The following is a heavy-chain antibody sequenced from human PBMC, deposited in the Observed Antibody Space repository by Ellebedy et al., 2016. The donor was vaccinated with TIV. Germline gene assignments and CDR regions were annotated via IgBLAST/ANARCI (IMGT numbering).Heavy chain of an antibody. V-gene: IGHV4-59*08. J-gene: IGHJ4*02. Sequence: MPSETLSLTCTVSGGSISSNYWDWIRQPPGKGLEWIGYIYKSVITNYNPSLKSRVTMSVDTSKRQLSLKLRSVTAAATAVYYCARRYSGSSYHYFDYWGQGTLVIVSS. CDR3: ARRYSGSSYHYFDY. D-gene: IGHD1-26*01. CDR1: GGSISSNY. CDR2: IYKSVIT.